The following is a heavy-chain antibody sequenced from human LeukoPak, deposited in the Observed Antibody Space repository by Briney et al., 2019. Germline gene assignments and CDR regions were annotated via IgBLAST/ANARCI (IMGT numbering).Heavy chain of an antibody. D-gene: IGHD4-11*01. CDR2: IHTSGSN. J-gene: IGHJ4*02. V-gene: IGHV4-4*09. Sequence: SETLSLTCSVSGVSISPYYWAWIRQPPGKGLEWIGYIHTSGSNNQYPSLQSRVTISLDTSNNQFSLKLSSVTAADTAVYYCARVTTVTTSFHFDYCGQGTLVTVSS. CDR3: ARVTTVTTSFHFDY. CDR1: GVSISPYY.